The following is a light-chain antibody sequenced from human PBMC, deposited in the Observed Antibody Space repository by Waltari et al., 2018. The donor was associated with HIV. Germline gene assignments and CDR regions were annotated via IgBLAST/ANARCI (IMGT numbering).Light chain of an antibody. V-gene: IGLV1-40*01. Sequence: QSQLTQPPSVSGAPGQRVTISCTGSRSNLGTGYHVHWYQQVPGTAPKPLIHGNTNRPSGVPDRFSGSKSGTSASLAITGLQAEDEADYYCQSYDNSLGIVFGSGTKVTVL. CDR3: QSYDNSLGIV. CDR1: RSNLGTGYH. CDR2: GNT. J-gene: IGLJ1*01.